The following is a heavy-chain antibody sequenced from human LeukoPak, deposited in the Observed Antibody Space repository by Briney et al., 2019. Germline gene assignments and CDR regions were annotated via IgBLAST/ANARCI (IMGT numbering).Heavy chain of an antibody. V-gene: IGHV3-23*01. Sequence: GGSLRLSCAASGFTFSSYAMSWVRQVPGKGLEWVSAISGSGGSTYYADSVKGRFTISRDNAKNSLYLQMNSLRAEDTALYYCAKAKGREYYFDYWGQGTLVTVSS. CDR1: GFTFSSYA. CDR3: AKAKGREYYFDY. CDR2: ISGSGGST. J-gene: IGHJ4*02.